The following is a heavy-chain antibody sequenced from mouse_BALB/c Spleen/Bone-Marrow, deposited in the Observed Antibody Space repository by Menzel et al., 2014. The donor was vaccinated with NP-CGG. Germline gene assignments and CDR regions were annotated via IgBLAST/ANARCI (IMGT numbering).Heavy chain of an antibody. J-gene: IGHJ3*01. D-gene: IGHD2-4*01. Sequence: QVQLKQSGAELVRPGASVKLSCKASGYSFTNYWMNWMKQRPGQGLEWIGMIHPSDSETRLNQKFKDKATLTVDKSSSTAYVQLSSPTSEDSAVYYCASDDYDGSWFAYWGQGTLVTVSA. CDR1: GYSFTNYW. CDR3: ASDDYDGSWFAY. V-gene: IGHV1-74*01. CDR2: IHPSDSET.